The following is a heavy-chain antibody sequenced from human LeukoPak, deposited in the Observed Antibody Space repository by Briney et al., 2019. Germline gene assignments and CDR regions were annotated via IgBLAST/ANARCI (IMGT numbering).Heavy chain of an antibody. D-gene: IGHD5-24*01. CDR2: IYYSGST. Sequence: SQTLSLTCTVSGGSISSGDYYWSWIRQPPGKGLEWIGYIYYSGSTYYNPSLKSRVTISVDTSKNQFSLKLSSVTAADTAVYYCARARRDGYNNFDYWGQGTLVTVSS. V-gene: IGHV4-30-4*01. CDR3: ARARRDGYNNFDY. CDR1: GGSISSGDYY. J-gene: IGHJ4*02.